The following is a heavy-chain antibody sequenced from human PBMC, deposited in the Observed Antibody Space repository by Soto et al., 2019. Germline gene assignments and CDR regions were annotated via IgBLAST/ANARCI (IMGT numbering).Heavy chain of an antibody. D-gene: IGHD3-22*01. J-gene: IGHJ6*02. CDR3: ARKRDSSGSYYPPHYYALDV. CDR2: LSSSSSTT. Sequence: GGSLRLSCAASGFTFSNYNMNWVRQAPGKGLEWVSYLSSSSSTTYYADSVKGRFTISRDNAKDSLYLQMNSLRDEDTAVYYCARKRDSSGSYYPPHYYALDVWGQGTTVTVSS. V-gene: IGHV3-48*02. CDR1: GFTFSNYN.